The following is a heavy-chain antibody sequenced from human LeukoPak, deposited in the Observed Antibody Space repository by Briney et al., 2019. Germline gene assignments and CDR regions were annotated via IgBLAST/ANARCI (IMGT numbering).Heavy chain of an antibody. V-gene: IGHV3-23*01. D-gene: IGHD1-1*01. CDR3: AKANWVSNADAVW. J-gene: IGHJ4*02. CDR1: GFTFSSYA. CDR2: ISGSGGST. Sequence: GGSLRLSCAASGFTFSSYAMSWVRQAPGKGLEWVSAISGSGGSTYYADSVKGRFTLSRDDSRNTVHLQLNNLRVEDTAIYYCAKANWVSNADAVWWGQGTQVTVSS.